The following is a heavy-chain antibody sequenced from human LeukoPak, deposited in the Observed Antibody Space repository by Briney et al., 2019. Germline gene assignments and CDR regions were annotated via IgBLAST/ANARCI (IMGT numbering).Heavy chain of an antibody. D-gene: IGHD3-9*01. V-gene: IGHV1-69*06. CDR3: ARSAILRRYYYYYYMDV. J-gene: IGHJ6*03. Sequence: ASVKVSCKASGYTFTGYYMHWVRQAPGQGLEWMGGIIPIFGTANYAQKFQGRVTITADKSTSTAYMELSSLRSEDTAVYYCARSAILRRYYYYYYMDVWGKGTTVTISS. CDR1: GYTFTGYY. CDR2: IIPIFGTA.